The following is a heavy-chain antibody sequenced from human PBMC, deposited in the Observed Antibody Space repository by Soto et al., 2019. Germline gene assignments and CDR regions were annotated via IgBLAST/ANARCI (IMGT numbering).Heavy chain of an antibody. CDR3: AKELDYYDSSGPGTGAFDI. Sequence: GGSLRLSCAASGFTFSSYAMSWVRQAPGKGLEWVSAISGSGGSTYYADSVKGRFTISRDNSKNTLYLQMNSLRAEDTAVYYCAKELDYYDSSGPGTGAFDIWGQGTMVTVSS. J-gene: IGHJ3*02. CDR2: ISGSGGST. D-gene: IGHD3-22*01. V-gene: IGHV3-23*01. CDR1: GFTFSSYA.